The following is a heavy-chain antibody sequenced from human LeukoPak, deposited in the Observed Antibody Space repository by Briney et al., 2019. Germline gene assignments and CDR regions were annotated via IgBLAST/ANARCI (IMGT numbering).Heavy chain of an antibody. CDR1: GDSISSRYHF. CDR2: IYFRGST. CDR3: ARAEKEGDYYIDA. V-gene: IGHV4-39*07. Sequence: SQTMSLTCTISGDSISSRYHFWGWIRQTPGKGLEWIGCIYFRGSTYYSPSRKSPVTMSVHTSTNQFSLQLKSMTDADTAVYYCARAEKEGDYYIDAWGKGIPVTVSS. J-gene: IGHJ6*03.